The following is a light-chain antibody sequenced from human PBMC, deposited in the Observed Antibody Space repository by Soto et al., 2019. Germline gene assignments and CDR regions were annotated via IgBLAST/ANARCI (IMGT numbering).Light chain of an antibody. CDR2: STS. CDR1: SSNIGSNT. V-gene: IGLV1-44*01. J-gene: IGLJ1*01. Sequence: SVLTQPPSASGTPGQIVAISCSGSSSNIGSNTVTFYQQLPGTAPKLLIYSTSKRSSGVPGRFSGSKSGASASLSISGLQYEDEADYYCAAWDDRLHVYGFGKGTKETV. CDR3: AAWDDRLHVYG.